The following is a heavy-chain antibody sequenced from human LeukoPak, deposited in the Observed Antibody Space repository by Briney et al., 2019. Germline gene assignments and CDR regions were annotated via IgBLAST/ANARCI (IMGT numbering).Heavy chain of an antibody. D-gene: IGHD3-22*01. CDR1: GFTFSSYW. J-gene: IGHJ3*02. CDR2: IKQDGSEK. V-gene: IGHV3-7*01. CDR3: ARSYYYDSSVPEAFDI. Sequence: GGSLRLSCEVSGFTFSSYWMSWVRQAPGKGLEWVANIKQDGSEKYYVDSVKGRFSISRDNAKNSLYLQMDSLRAEDTAVYYCARSYYYDSSVPEAFDIWGQGTMVTVSS.